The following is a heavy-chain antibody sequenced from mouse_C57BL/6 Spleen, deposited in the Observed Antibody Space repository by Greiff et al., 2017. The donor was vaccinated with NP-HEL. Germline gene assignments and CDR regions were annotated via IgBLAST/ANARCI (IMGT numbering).Heavy chain of an antibody. CDR1: GYTFTSYW. CDR2: IDPSDSYT. CDR3: ARGIYYSNYYAMDY. Sequence: QVQLKQPGAELVMPGASVKLSCKASGYTFTSYWMHWVKQRPGQGLEWIGEIDPSDSYTNYNQKFKGKSTLTVDKSSSTAYMQLSSLTSEDSAVYYCARGIYYSNYYAMDYWGQGTSVTVSS. J-gene: IGHJ4*01. V-gene: IGHV1-69*01. D-gene: IGHD2-5*01.